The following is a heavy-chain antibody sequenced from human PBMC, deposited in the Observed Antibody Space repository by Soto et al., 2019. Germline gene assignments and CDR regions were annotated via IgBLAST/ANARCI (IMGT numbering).Heavy chain of an antibody. Sequence: TLSLTCTVSGGSISSGDYYWSWIRQPPGKGLEWIGYIYYSGSTYYNPSLKSRVTISVDTSKNQFSLKLSSVTAADTAVYYCARVSHDFWSGYPPPVFGMDVWGQGTTVTVSS. D-gene: IGHD3-3*01. CDR2: IYYSGST. V-gene: IGHV4-30-4*01. CDR1: GGSISSGDYY. CDR3: ARVSHDFWSGYPPPVFGMDV. J-gene: IGHJ6*02.